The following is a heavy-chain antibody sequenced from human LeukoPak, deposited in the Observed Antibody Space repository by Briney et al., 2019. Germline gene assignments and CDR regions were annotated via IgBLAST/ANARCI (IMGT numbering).Heavy chain of an antibody. J-gene: IGHJ4*02. CDR2: ISGSGSST. CDR1: GFSFSSYG. CDR3: ARGPGYSSFDY. D-gene: IGHD6-13*01. V-gene: IGHV3-23*01. Sequence: GGSLRLSCVVSGFSFSSYGMNWVRQAPGKGLEWLSIISGSGSSTFYADSVKGRFTISRDNSKNTLYLQMNSLRAEDTAVYYCARGPGYSSFDYWGQGTLVTVSS.